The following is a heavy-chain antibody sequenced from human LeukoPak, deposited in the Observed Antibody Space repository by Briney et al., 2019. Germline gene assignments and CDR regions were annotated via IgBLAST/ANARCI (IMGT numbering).Heavy chain of an antibody. D-gene: IGHD3-16*01. CDR2: IYHSGST. J-gene: IGHJ4*02. V-gene: IGHV4-38-2*01. CDR3: ARVEGAETFDY. CDR1: GYSISSGYY. Sequence: SETLSLTCAVSGYSISSGYYWGWIRQPPGKGLEWIGSIYHSGSTYYNPSLKSRVTISVDTSKNQFSLKLSSVTAADTAVYYWARVEGAETFDYGGQGPLVTVSS.